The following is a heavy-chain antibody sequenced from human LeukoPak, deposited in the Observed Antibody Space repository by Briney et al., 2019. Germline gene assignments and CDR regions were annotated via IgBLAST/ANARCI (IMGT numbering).Heavy chain of an antibody. CDR3: AKGDTYYYDSSGYYY. CDR2: ISWNSGSI. D-gene: IGHD3-22*01. Sequence: GGSLRLSCAASGFTFDDYAMHWVRQAPGKGLEWVSGISWNSGSIGYADSVKGRFTISRDNAKNSLYLQMNSLRAEDTAVYYCAKGDTYYYDSSGYYYWGQGTLVTVSS. CDR1: GFTFDDYA. V-gene: IGHV3-9*01. J-gene: IGHJ4*02.